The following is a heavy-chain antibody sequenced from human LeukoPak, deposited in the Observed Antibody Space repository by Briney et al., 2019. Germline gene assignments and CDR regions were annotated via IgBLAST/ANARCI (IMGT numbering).Heavy chain of an antibody. D-gene: IGHD4-17*01. CDR2: ISSSSSYI. V-gene: IGHV3-21*01. CDR1: GFTFSSYS. J-gene: IGHJ6*02. CDR3: ARDQDYGDTGMDV. Sequence: KTGGSLRLSCAGSGFTFSSYSMNWVRQAPGKGLEWVSSISSSSSYIYYADSVKGRFTISRDNAKNSLYLQMNSLRAEDTAVYYCARDQDYGDTGMDVWGQGTTVTVSS.